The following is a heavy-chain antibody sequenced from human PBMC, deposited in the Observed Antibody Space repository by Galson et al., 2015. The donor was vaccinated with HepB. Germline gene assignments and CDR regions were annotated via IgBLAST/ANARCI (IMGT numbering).Heavy chain of an antibody. J-gene: IGHJ4*02. CDR1: GFSFSTYG. CDR3: AKDGQDYNFDY. Sequence: SLRLSCAASGFSFSTYGMHWVRQAPGKGLEWVAVISYDGSDKYYADSEKGRFTISRDNSKNTLYLQMNSLRAEDTAVYYCAKDGQDYNFDYWGQGTLVIVST. D-gene: IGHD4/OR15-4a*01. V-gene: IGHV3-30*18. CDR2: ISYDGSDK.